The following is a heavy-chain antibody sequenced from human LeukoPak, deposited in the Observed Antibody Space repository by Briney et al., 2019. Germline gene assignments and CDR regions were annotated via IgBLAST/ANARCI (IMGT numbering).Heavy chain of an antibody. D-gene: IGHD3-16*01. J-gene: IGHJ3*02. V-gene: IGHV1-18*01. Sequence: SVNVSCKSSGYTFTRYGISGVRQAPGQGLEWMGWISDYNGNTNYAQKLQGRGTMTTDTSTSTAYMELRSLRTDDTAVYYCARGEVLGYDLTAFDIWGQGTMVTVSS. CDR2: ISDYNGNT. CDR1: GYTFTRYG. CDR3: ARGEVLGYDLTAFDI.